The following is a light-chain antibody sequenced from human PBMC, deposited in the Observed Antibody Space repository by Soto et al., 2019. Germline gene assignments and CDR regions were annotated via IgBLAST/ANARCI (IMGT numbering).Light chain of an antibody. V-gene: IGKV1-13*02. CDR1: QGINSA. CDR2: DAS. Sequence: AIQLTQSPSSLSASVGDRVTITCRASQGINSALAWYQQKPGKAPKLLIYDASSLESGVPSRFSGSGSGTDFTLTISSLQPEDFAAYYCQQFNSYPRTFGPGTKVDIK. CDR3: QQFNSYPRT. J-gene: IGKJ3*01.